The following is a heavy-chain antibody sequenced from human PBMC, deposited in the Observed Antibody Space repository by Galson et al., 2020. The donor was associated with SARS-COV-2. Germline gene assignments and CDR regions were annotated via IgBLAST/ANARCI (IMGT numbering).Heavy chain of an antibody. J-gene: IGHJ6*02. Sequence: GGSLRLSCAASGFTFSSYRMHWVRQAPGKGLEWVAAIWYVGSNKYYADSVKGRFTISRDNSKNTLYLQMNSLRAEDTAVYYCAADYGDYATYYYYYGMDVWGQGTTVTVSS. V-gene: IGHV3-33*01. D-gene: IGHD4-17*01. CDR3: AADYGDYATYYYYYGMDV. CDR1: GFTFSSYR. CDR2: IWYVGSNK.